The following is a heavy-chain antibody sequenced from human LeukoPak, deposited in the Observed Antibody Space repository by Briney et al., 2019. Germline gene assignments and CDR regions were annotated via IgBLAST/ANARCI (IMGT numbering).Heavy chain of an antibody. D-gene: IGHD2-15*01. V-gene: IGHV1-18*01. J-gene: IGHJ4*02. CDR1: GYSFTSYG. Sequence: ASAKVSCKASGYSFTSYGISWVRQAPGQGLEWMGWVSAYNGNTNSAQKFQGRVTMTTDTSTSTAYMELRRVRSDDTAVYYCAKDCSGGTCYLDYWGQGTLVTVSS. CDR3: AKDCSGGTCYLDY. CDR2: VSAYNGNT.